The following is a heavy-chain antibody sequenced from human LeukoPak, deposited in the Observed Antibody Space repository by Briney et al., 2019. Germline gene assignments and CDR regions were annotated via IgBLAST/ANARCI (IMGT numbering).Heavy chain of an antibody. CDR2: IYYSGST. CDR1: GGSISSYY. D-gene: IGHD3-22*01. V-gene: IGHV4-59*01. CDR3: ARETYYYDSSGYSLYYYYYMAV. Sequence: SETLSLTCTVSGGSISSYYWSWIREPPGKGLEWLGYIYYSGSTNYNPSLKSRVTISVDTSKNQFSLKLSSVTAADTAVYYCARETYYYDSSGYSLYYYYYMAVWGKGTTVTVSS. J-gene: IGHJ6*03.